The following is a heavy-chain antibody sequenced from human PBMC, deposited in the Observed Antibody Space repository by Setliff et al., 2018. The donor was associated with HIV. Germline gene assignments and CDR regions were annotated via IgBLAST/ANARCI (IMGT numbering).Heavy chain of an antibody. Sequence: SVKVSCNASGGTFSSYVISGVRHAPGQGPEWMGGIIPMYGVATYAQKFQGRVTITTDESTSTAYMELGSLRSEDTAVYYCALPYCGGGNCWSSASLPPAGWFDPWGQGTLVTVSS. CDR2: IIPMYGVA. CDR1: GGTFSSYV. V-gene: IGHV1-69*05. D-gene: IGHD2-15*01. J-gene: IGHJ5*02. CDR3: ALPYCGGGNCWSSASLPPAGWFDP.